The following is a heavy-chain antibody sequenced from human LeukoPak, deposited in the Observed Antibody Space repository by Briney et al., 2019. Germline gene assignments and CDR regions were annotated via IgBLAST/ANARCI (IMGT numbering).Heavy chain of an antibody. J-gene: IGHJ4*02. CDR3: ARDRITMVRGIRKGGGDFDY. D-gene: IGHD3-10*01. CDR2: IHTSGST. Sequence: SQTLSLTCTVSGGSISSGSYYWSWIRQPAGKGLEWIGRIHTSGSTNYNPSLKSRVTISVDTSKNQFSLKLSSVTAADTAVYYCARDRITMVRGIRKGGGDFDYWGQGTLVTVSS. CDR1: GGSISSGSYY. V-gene: IGHV4-61*02.